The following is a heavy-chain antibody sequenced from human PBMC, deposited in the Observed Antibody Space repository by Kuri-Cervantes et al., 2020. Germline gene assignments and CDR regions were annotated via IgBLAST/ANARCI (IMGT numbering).Heavy chain of an antibody. V-gene: IGHV4-31*01. CDR2: IYYSGST. CDR3: ARGRIRDLWNGQPYFDY. D-gene: IGHD3-3*01. CDR1: GGSISSGGYY. J-gene: IGHJ4*02. Sequence: SETLSLTCTVSGGSISSGGYYWSWIRQHPGKGLEWIGYIYYSGSTYYNPSLKSLVTISVDTSKNQFSLKLSSVTAADTAVYYCARGRIRDLWNGQPYFDYWGQGTLVTVSS.